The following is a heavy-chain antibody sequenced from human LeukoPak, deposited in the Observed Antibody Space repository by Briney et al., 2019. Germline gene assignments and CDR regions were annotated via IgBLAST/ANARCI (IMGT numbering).Heavy chain of an antibody. Sequence: GGSLRLSCAASGFTFSSYEMNWVRQAPGEGLEWVSAISGSGGSTYYADSVKGRFTISRDNSKNTLYLQMNSLRAEDTAVYCCAKDFGSGSFFDYWGQGTLVTVSS. CDR3: AKDFGSGSFFDY. V-gene: IGHV3-23*01. CDR2: ISGSGGST. CDR1: GFTFSSYE. J-gene: IGHJ4*02. D-gene: IGHD6-19*01.